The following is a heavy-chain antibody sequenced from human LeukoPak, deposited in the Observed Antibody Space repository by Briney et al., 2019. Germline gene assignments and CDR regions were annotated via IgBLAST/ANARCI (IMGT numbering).Heavy chain of an antibody. J-gene: IGHJ4*02. CDR1: GGTFSSYA. CDR3: ARDRDPIANSNPRY. Sequence: SVKVSCKASGGTFSSYAISWVRQAPGQGLEWMGGIIPIFGTANYAQKFQGRVTITTDESTSTVYMELSSLRSEDTAVYYCARDRDPIANSNPRYWGQGTLVTVSS. V-gene: IGHV1-69*05. CDR2: IIPIFGTA. D-gene: IGHD4-11*01.